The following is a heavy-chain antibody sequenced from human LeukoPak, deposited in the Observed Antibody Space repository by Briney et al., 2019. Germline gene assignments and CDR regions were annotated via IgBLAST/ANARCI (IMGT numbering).Heavy chain of an antibody. J-gene: IGHJ4*02. CDR3: ARGSAYCGGDCADY. CDR2: IYSGGST. Sequence: PGGSLRLSCAASGFTVSANYMSWARQAPGKGLEWVSIIYSGGSTYYADSVQGRFTTSRDNSRNTLYLQMNSLRAEDTAVYYCARGSAYCGGDCADYWGQGTLVTVSS. D-gene: IGHD2-21*02. CDR1: GFTVSANY. V-gene: IGHV3-66*01.